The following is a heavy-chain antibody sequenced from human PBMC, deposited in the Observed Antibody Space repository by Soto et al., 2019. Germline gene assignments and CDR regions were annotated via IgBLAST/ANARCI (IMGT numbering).Heavy chain of an antibody. D-gene: IGHD3-9*01. CDR1: GGSISSSSYY. CDR2: IYYSGST. CDR3: ARRNYDILTGDFSLDV. V-gene: IGHV4-39*01. J-gene: IGHJ6*04. Sequence: QLQLQESGPGLVKPSETLSLTCTVSGGSISSSSYYWGWIRQPPGKGLEWIGSIYYSGSTYYNPSLQSRVTISVDTSKNQFSLKLSSVTAADTAVYYCARRNYDILTGDFSLDVWGKGTTVTVSS.